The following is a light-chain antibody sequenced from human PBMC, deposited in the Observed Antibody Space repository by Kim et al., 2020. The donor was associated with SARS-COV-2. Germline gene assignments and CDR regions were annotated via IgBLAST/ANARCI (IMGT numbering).Light chain of an antibody. CDR1: QNINSR. CDR3: QQYQSSSPT. Sequence: DIQMTQSPSTLSASVGDRVTFTCRASQNINSRLAWYQQKPGEAPQLVIYDASSLGSGVPSRFGGSGSGTEFTLTVSGLQPDDFATYYCQQYQSSSPTFGQGTKVDIK. CDR2: DAS. V-gene: IGKV1-5*01. J-gene: IGKJ1*01.